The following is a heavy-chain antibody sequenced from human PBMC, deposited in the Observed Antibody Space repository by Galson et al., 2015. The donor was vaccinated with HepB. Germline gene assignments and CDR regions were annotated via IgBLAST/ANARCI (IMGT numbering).Heavy chain of an antibody. J-gene: IGHJ4*01. D-gene: IGHD3-10*01. CDR3: TRDQSYYGSGMGDY. CDR1: GYTFTSYG. Sequence: SVKVSCKASGYTFTSYGISWVRQAPGQGLEWMGWISAYNGNTNYAQKLQGRVTMTTDTSTSTAYMELRSLRSDDTAVYYCTRDQSYYGSGMGDYWGHGTLVTVSS. V-gene: IGHV1-18*04. CDR2: ISAYNGNT.